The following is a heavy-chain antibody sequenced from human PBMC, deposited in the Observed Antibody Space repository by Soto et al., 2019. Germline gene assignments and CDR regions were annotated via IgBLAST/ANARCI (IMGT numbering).Heavy chain of an antibody. D-gene: IGHD4-17*01. Sequence: QVQLQESGPGLVKPSETLSLTCTVSGGSISSYYWSWIRQPPGKGLEWIGYIYYSGSTNYNPSLKSRVTISVDTSKNQFSLKLSSVTAADTAVYYCARVNDYGGNWNKHWDYWGQGTLVTVSS. CDR2: IYYSGST. V-gene: IGHV4-59*01. J-gene: IGHJ4*02. CDR3: ARVNDYGGNWNKHWDY. CDR1: GGSISSYY.